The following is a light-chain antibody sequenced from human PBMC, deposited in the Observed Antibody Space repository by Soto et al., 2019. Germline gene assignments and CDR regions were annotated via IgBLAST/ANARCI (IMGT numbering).Light chain of an antibody. CDR3: QQYNNWPLT. J-gene: IGKJ4*01. Sequence: EIVMTQSPATLSVSPGERATLSCRASQSVNRNLAWYPQKPAQTPTLRLYDAFSRATGIPARFSGSGSGTDFTLTISSLQSEEFAVYYCQQYNNWPLTFGGGTNVEIK. CDR2: DAF. V-gene: IGKV3-15*01. CDR1: QSVNRN.